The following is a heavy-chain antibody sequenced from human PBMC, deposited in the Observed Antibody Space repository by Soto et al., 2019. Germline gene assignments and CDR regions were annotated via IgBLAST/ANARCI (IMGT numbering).Heavy chain of an antibody. Sequence: EVQLLESGGGLVQPGGSLRLSCAASGFIFSSYAMSWVRQAPGKGLEWVSAISGSGGSTYYADSVKGRFTISRDNSKNTLYLQMNSLRAEDTAVYYCAKRRAVAGTRGGYNWFDPWGQGTLVTVSS. CDR2: ISGSGGST. CDR3: AKRRAVAGTRGGYNWFDP. J-gene: IGHJ5*02. V-gene: IGHV3-23*01. D-gene: IGHD6-19*01. CDR1: GFIFSSYA.